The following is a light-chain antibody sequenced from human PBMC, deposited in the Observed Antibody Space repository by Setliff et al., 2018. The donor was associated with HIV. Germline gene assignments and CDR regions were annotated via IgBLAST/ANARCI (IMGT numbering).Light chain of an antibody. V-gene: IGLV1-40*01. CDR2: DNT. Sequence: SVLTQPPSVSGVPGRRVTISCIGSSSNIGAGYGVHWYQQLPGAAPKLLIYDNTNRPSGVPARFSGSRSGTPASLAITGLQAEDEGDYYCQSHDSSLASYVFGKGTKVTVL. J-gene: IGLJ1*01. CDR3: QSHDSSLASYV. CDR1: SSNIGAGYG.